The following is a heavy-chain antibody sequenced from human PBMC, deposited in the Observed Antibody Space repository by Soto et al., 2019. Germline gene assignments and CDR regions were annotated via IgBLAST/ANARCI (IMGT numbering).Heavy chain of an antibody. CDR2: ISSSSSTI. CDR1: GFTFSSYS. CDR3: ARVTTVTTWEDYYYYMDV. V-gene: IGHV3-48*01. Sequence: GGSLRLSCAASGFTFSSYSMNWVRQAPGKGLEWVSYISSSSSTIYYADSVKGRFTISRDNAKNSLYLQMNSLRAEDTAVYYCARVTTVTTWEDYYYYMDVWGKGTTVTVSS. D-gene: IGHD4-4*01. J-gene: IGHJ6*03.